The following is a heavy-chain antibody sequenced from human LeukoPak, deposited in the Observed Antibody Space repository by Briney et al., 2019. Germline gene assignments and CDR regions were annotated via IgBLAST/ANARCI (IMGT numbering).Heavy chain of an antibody. CDR2: TYSGGTT. D-gene: IGHD2-2*01. CDR3: AKEGGLGYGSTTSCAFAH. J-gene: IGHJ4*02. Sequence: QAGGSLRLSCAGSGFSVSDNYMTWVRQAPGKGPEWVSVTYSGGTTYYADSVEGRFTISRDSAKNTLYLQMNSLSTEDTAVYYCAKEGGLGYGSTTSCAFAHWGRGTLVTVSS. V-gene: IGHV3-53*01. CDR1: GFSVSDNY.